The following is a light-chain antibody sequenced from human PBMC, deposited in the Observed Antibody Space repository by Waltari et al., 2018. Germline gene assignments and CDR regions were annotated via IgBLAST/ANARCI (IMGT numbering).Light chain of an antibody. V-gene: IGLV1-40*01. CDR1: GSNIGAGYD. CDR3: QSYDTSLSVV. Sequence: QSVLTQPPSVSGAPGQRVTISCTGAGSNIGAGYDVHWYRQLPGKAPELLIYGVNNRPSGVPDRFFGSLSGTSASLAITGLQAEDEADYYCQSYDTSLSVVFGGGTKLTV. CDR2: GVN. J-gene: IGLJ2*01.